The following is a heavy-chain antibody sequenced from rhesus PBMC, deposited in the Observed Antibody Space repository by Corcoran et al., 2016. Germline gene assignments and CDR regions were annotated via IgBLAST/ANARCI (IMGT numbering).Heavy chain of an antibody. J-gene: IGHJ4*01. CDR1: GYSISSGYD. CDR3: ARGLSWNYRLDY. CDR2: IYGSSGCT. V-gene: IGHV4-76*01. D-gene: IGHD1-1*01. Sequence: QVQLQESGPGVVKPSETLSLTCAVSGYSISSGYDWSWIRQPPGKGLEWIGYIYGSSGCTNYNPSLKNRVTSSKDTSKNQFSLKLSSVTAADTAVYYCARGLSWNYRLDYWGQGVLVTVSS.